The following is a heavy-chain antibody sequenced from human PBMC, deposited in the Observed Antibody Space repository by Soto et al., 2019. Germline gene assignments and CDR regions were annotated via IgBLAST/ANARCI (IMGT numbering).Heavy chain of an antibody. J-gene: IGHJ4*02. CDR3: ARHNPYYYDSSGYYTHYYFDY. V-gene: IGHV4-59*08. Sequence: PSETLSLTCTVSGGSIRSYCWTWIRQPPGEGLEWIGSIYNSGSTYYNPSLKSRVTISVDTSKNQFSLKLSSVTAADTAVYYCARHNPYYYDSSGYYTHYYFDYWGQGTLVTVSS. CDR2: IYNSGST. CDR1: GGSIRSYC. D-gene: IGHD3-22*01.